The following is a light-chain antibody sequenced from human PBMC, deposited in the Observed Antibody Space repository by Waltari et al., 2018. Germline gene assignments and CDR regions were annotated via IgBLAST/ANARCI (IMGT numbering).Light chain of an antibody. CDR1: QSISTY. V-gene: IGKV3-11*01. Sequence: IVLTQSPATLSLSPGERATLSCRASQSISTYLAWYQQRPGQSPRLLIYDAANRATGIPARFSGSGSGTDFTLTISSLEPEDFAVYYCQHRGHWPPVATFCPGTIVD. CDR2: DAA. CDR3: QHRGHWPPVAT. J-gene: IGKJ3*01.